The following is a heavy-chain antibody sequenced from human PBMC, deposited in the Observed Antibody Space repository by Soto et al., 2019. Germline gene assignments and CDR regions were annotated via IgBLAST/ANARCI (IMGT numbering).Heavy chain of an antibody. D-gene: IGHD4-4*01. CDR2: IYYSGST. J-gene: IGHJ4*02. V-gene: IGHV4-39*01. CDR1: GGSISSSSYY. Sequence: QLQLQESGPGLVKPSETLSLTCTVSGGSISSSSYYWGWIRQPPGKGLEWIGSIYYSGSTYYNPSLKSRVTISVDTSKNQFSLKLSSVTAADTAVYYCARHTLYSNYHFAYWGQGTLVTVSS. CDR3: ARHTLYSNYHFAY.